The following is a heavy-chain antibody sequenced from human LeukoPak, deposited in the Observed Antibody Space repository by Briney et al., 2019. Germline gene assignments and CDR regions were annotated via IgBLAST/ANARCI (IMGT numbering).Heavy chain of an antibody. D-gene: IGHD3-9*01. J-gene: IGHJ4*02. V-gene: IGHV4-34*01. CDR3: ARVRGSGYDILTGYYRGYFDY. CDR1: GGSFSGYY. Sequence: SETLSLTCAVYGGSFSGYYWSWIRQPPGKGLEWIGEINHSGSTNYNPSLKSRVTISVDTSKNQFSLKLSSVTAADTAVYYCARVRGSGYDILTGYYRGYFDYWGQGTLVTVSS. CDR2: INHSGST.